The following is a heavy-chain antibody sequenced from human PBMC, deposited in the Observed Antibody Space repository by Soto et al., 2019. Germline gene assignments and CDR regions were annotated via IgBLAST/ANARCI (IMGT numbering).Heavy chain of an antibody. CDR2: IKSDGSGT. Sequence: EVQLVESGGGLVQPGESLTLSCAASGFTFSSYWMHWVRQAPGKGLVWVSRIKSDGSGTYYADSVKGRLTMSRDNAKNTLYLQMNSLRVEDTAVYFCASGDGDRYDGNGYLGRHWGQGTLVTVSS. CDR1: GFTFSSYW. J-gene: IGHJ4*02. D-gene: IGHD3-22*01. V-gene: IGHV3-74*01. CDR3: ASGDGDRYDGNGYLGRH.